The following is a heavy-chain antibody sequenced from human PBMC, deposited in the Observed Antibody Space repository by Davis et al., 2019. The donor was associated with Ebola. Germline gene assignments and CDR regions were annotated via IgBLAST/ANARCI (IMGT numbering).Heavy chain of an antibody. J-gene: IGHJ5*02. V-gene: IGHV7-4-1*02. CDR2: INTNTGNP. Sequence: ASVTVSCKASGYTFTNYAMHWVRQAPGQGLEWMGWINTNTGNPTYAQGFPGRFVFSLDTSVSTAYLQISSLKAEDTAVYYCARTSIVDDSGGYFTWFDPWGQGTLVTVSS. CDR3: ARTSIVDDSGGYFTWFDP. CDR1: GYTFTNYA. D-gene: IGHD3-22*01.